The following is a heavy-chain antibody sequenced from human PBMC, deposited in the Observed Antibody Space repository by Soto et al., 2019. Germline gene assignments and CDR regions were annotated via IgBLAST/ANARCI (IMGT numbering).Heavy chain of an antibody. CDR3: XXXXXLRLXELSFVDY. CDR2: ISAYNGNT. Sequence: QVQLVQSGAEVKKPGASVKVSCKASGYTFTSYGISWVRQAPGQGLEWMGWISAYNGNTNYAQKLQGRVTMTTDTXTSXXXXXLXXXXXXXXXXXXXXXXXXLRLXELSFVDY. D-gene: IGHD3-16*02. V-gene: IGHV1-18*01. J-gene: IGHJ4*01. CDR1: GYTFTSYG.